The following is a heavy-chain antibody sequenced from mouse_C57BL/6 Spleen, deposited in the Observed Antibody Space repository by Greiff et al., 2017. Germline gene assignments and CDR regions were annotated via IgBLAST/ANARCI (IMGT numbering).Heavy chain of an antibody. D-gene: IGHD6-1*01. Sequence: EVKLVESGPGLVKPSQSLSLTCSVTGYSITSGYYWKWIRPFPGNKLEWRGYISYDGSNNYNPSLKNRISITLDTAKNQFCLKLNSVTTEDTATYYCARRTNPYYFDYWGQGSTLTVSA. CDR3: ARRTNPYYFDY. J-gene: IGHJ2*01. CDR2: ISYDGSN. V-gene: IGHV3-6*01. CDR1: GYSITSGYY.